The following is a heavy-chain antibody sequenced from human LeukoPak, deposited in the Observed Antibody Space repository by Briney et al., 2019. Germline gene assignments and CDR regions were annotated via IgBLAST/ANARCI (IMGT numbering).Heavy chain of an antibody. V-gene: IGHV4-31*03. CDR2: VSSSGTT. Sequence: SQTLSLTCTVSGGSISRDGHYWSWIRQYPGKGLESIGSVSSSGTTTYNPSLKSRLTISLDTSQNQFSLNLRSLTAADTAVFYCAREMVRDAFDIWGQGTMVTVSS. D-gene: IGHD2-8*01. CDR3: AREMVRDAFDI. J-gene: IGHJ3*02. CDR1: GGSISRDGHY.